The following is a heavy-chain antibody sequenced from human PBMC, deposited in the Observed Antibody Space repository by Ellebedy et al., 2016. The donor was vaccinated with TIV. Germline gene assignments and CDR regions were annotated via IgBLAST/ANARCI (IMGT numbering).Heavy chain of an antibody. CDR3: ARDQNDYGYDAFDI. D-gene: IGHD4-17*01. CDR2: VDYIGRT. V-gene: IGHV4-31*03. CDR1: GDSINSGGYY. J-gene: IGHJ3*02. Sequence: SETLSLXCTVSGDSINSGGYYWNWIRQHPVKGLEWIGYVDYIGRTYYNPSLKSRVTMSVDTSKTQFSLKLSSMTAAVTAVYYCARDQNDYGYDAFDIWGQGTLVTVSS.